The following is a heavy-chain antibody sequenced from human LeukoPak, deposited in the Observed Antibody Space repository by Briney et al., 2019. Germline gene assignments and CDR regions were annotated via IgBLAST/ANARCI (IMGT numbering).Heavy chain of an antibody. CDR2: INEGSNNI. J-gene: IGHJ4*02. V-gene: IGHV3-48*01. D-gene: IGHD5-24*01. CDR3: ARDDLTNGYNGNF. Sequence: GGSLRLSCAASGFTFSSYSMNWIRQAPGKGLEWISYINEGSNNIFYADSVKGRFTISRDNAKNSLHLQMNSLRVDDTAVYYCARDDLTNGYNGNFWGQGTLVTVSS. CDR1: GFTFSSYS.